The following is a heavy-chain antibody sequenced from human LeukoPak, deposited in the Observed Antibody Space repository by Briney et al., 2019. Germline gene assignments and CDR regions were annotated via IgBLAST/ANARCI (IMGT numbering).Heavy chain of an antibody. CDR1: GHTLTELS. V-gene: IGHV1-46*01. CDR2: VSPSGGST. D-gene: IGHD3-22*01. Sequence: ASVKVSCKVSGHTLTELSMHWVRQAPGQGLEWMGIVSPSGGSTSYAQKFQGRVTMTRDTSTSTVYMELSSLRSEDTALYYCARGRFPTKRSAYYYGAFDIWGQGTMVTVSS. CDR3: ARGRFPTKRSAYYYGAFDI. J-gene: IGHJ3*02.